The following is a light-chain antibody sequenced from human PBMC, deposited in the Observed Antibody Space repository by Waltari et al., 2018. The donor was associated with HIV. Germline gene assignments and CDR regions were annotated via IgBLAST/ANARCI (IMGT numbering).Light chain of an antibody. Sequence: SYELTQPLSVSVALGQTARISCGGNNIGSKNVHCYQPKPVQAPVMVIYRKSNRPSGIPERFSGSNSGNTATLTISRAQAGDEADYYCQVWDSSTVVFGGGTKLTVL. CDR3: QVWDSSTVV. J-gene: IGLJ2*01. V-gene: IGLV3-9*01. CDR1: NIGSKN. CDR2: RKS.